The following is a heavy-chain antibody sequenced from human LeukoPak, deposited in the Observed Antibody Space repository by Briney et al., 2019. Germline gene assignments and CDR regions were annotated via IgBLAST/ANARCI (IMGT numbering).Heavy chain of an antibody. CDR1: GFTFSDYY. CDR3: ARVAQLWFGNDY. D-gene: IGHD5-18*01. Sequence: PGGSLRLSCAASGFTFSDYYMTWIRQAPGKGLEWASYISSSGTTIYYADSVKGRFTISRDNAKSSLYLQMNSLRAEDTAVYYCARVAQLWFGNDYWGQGTLVTVSS. J-gene: IGHJ4*02. CDR2: ISSSGTTI. V-gene: IGHV3-11*04.